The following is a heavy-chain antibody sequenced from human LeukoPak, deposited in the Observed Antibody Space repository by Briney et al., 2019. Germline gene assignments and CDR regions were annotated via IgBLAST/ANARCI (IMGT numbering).Heavy chain of an antibody. V-gene: IGHV3-30*18. CDR1: GFSFSSYG. Sequence: GGSLRLSCAASGFSFSSYGMHWVRQAPGKGLEWVALISYDGSNKYYADSVKGRFTISRDNSKNTLYLQMNSLRAEDTAVYYCAKRLLWFGESGTDAFDIWGQGTMVTVS. D-gene: IGHD3-10*01. CDR2: ISYDGSNK. J-gene: IGHJ3*02. CDR3: AKRLLWFGESGTDAFDI.